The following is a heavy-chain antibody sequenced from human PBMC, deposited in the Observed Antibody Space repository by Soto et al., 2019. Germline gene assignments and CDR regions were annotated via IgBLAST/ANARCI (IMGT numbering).Heavy chain of an antibody. CDR1: GGSISSGDYY. D-gene: IGHD6-6*01. CDR3: AREGISIAAPAGQGSRYYYYYGMDV. J-gene: IGHJ6*02. Sequence: SSETLSLTCTVSGGSISSGDYYWSWIRQPPGKGLEWIGYIYYSGSTYYNPSLKSRVTISVDTSKNQFSLKLSSVTAADTAVYYCAREGISIAAPAGQGSRYYYYYGMDVWGQGTTVTVSS. V-gene: IGHV4-30-4*01. CDR2: IYYSGST.